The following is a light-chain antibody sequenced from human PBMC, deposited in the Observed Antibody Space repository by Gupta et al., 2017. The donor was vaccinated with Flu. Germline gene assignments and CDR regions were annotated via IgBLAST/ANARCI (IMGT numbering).Light chain of an antibody. CDR3: LLAYRGPRV. CDR2: DTD. J-gene: IGLJ2*01. Sequence: QAVVTQEPSLTVSPGGTVTLTCGSSTGAVTSDHYPYWFQQKPDQAPKTLMYDTDNKHSWTPARFSGSLLGDKAALTLSGAQPEDEADYYCLLAYRGPRVFGGGTKLTVL. CDR1: TGAVTSDHY. V-gene: IGLV7-46*01.